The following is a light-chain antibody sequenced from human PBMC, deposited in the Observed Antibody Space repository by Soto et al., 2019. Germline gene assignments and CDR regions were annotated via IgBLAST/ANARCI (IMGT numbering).Light chain of an antibody. CDR1: RSDVGSYDY. J-gene: IGLJ1*01. CDR2: EVT. Sequence: QSALTQPASVSGSPGQSITVSCTGSRSDVGSYDYVSWYQQYPGKAPKLLIYEVTNRPSGVSDRFSGSMSENTASLTISGLQAKDEADYYCSSYSSSRRRFVFGTGTKLTVL. V-gene: IGLV2-14*01. CDR3: SSYSSSRRRFV.